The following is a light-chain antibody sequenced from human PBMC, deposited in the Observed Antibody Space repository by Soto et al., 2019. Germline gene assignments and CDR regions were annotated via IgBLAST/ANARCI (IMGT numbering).Light chain of an antibody. CDR2: TTS. CDR3: QQCDSTPQT. Sequence: DIQMTQSPSSLSASVGDRVTITCRASQSINSRLNWYQQKPGKPPKLLIHTTSSLQSGVPSRFSCSGTGTDFPLTISSLQPEDFATYYCQQCDSTPQTFGGGTKVEI. CDR1: QSINSR. V-gene: IGKV1-39*01. J-gene: IGKJ4*01.